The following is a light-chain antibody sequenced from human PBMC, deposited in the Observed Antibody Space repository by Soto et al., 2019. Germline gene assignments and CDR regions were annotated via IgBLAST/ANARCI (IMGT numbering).Light chain of an antibody. CDR1: SSNIGTNY. V-gene: IGLV1-47*02. Sequence: QAVLTQPPSTSGTPGQRVTISCSGSSSNIGTNYVYWYQRLPGAAPKLVIYANSERPSGVPDRFSGSKSGTSASLAISGLRSEDEADYYCSSYAGSNNLVFGGGTQLTVL. CDR3: SSYAGSNNLV. CDR2: ANS. J-gene: IGLJ3*02.